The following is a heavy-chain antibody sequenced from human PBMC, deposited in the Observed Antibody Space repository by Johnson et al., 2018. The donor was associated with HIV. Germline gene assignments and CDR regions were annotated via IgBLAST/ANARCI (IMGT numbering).Heavy chain of an antibody. CDR2: IYSGGST. Sequence: QVQLVESGGGVVRPGGSLRLSCAASGFSFDDYGMSWVRQAPGKGLEWVSVIYSGGSTYYADSVKGRFTLSRDNSKNTLDLQMNSLTIEDTAVFYCAKTRMGGILDAFDLWGQGTMVIVS. V-gene: IGHV3-NL1*01. CDR3: AKTRMGGILDAFDL. J-gene: IGHJ3*01. CDR1: GFSFDDYG. D-gene: IGHD3-10*01.